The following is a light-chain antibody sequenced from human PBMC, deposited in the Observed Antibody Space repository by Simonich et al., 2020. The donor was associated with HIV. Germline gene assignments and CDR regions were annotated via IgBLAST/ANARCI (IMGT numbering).Light chain of an antibody. Sequence: DIVMTQSPDSLAVSLGERATVNCKSSQSILSRNNKNSLVWYQQKPGQPPKFLLYWASTREFGVPDRFSGSGSGTDFTLTISSLQAEDVAVYYCQQYYSIPLTFGGGTKVEIK. CDR1: QSILSRNNKNS. CDR2: WAS. J-gene: IGKJ4*01. CDR3: QQYYSIPLT. V-gene: IGKV4-1*01.